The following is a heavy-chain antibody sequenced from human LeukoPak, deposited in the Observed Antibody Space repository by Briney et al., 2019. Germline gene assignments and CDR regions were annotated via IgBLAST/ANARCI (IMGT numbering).Heavy chain of an antibody. CDR3: ARDGGGVRGVPDWFDP. CDR1: SXXXXNW. Sequence: SXXXXNWWXWVXPPXGKGLEWIGEIYHSGSTNYNPSLKRRVTISVDKSKNQFSLKLSSVTAADTAVYYCARDGGGVRGVPDWFDPWGQGTLVTVSS. D-gene: IGHD3-10*01. CDR2: IYHSGST. J-gene: IGHJ5*02. V-gene: IGHV4-4*02.